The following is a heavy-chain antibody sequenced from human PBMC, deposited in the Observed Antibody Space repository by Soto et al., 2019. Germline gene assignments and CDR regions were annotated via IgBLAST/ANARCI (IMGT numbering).Heavy chain of an antibody. CDR3: AREPATAKPEGVDF. J-gene: IGHJ4*02. CDR2: MNPNSGQA. D-gene: IGHD1-1*01. V-gene: IGHV1-8*01. Sequence: ASVKVSCKASGYTFSSYDINWVRQATGQGLEWMGWMNPNSGQAGYAQKFQGRLTMTRDTSSTTAYRELSRLRSGDTAVYYCAREPATAKPEGVDFWGQGTLVTVSS. CDR1: GYTFSSYD.